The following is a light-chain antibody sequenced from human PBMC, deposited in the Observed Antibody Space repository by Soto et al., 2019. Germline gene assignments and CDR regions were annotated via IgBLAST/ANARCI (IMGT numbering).Light chain of an antibody. V-gene: IGKV3-20*01. CDR2: GIS. CDR1: QSVTSNY. J-gene: IGKJ2*01. CDR3: QQYGSSYA. Sequence: EIVLTQSPDTLALSPGARATLSCRASQSVTSNYLAWYQRKPCQAPRLLIFGISSRATGIPDRFSGSGSGADLTLTIARLEPEDVAVYSCQQYGSSYAFGQGTKLEIK.